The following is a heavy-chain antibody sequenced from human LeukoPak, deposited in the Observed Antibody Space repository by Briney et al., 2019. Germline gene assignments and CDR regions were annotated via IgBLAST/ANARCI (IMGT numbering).Heavy chain of an antibody. D-gene: IGHD6-13*01. CDR3: ARVTGYMTEDFFDY. CDR2: INHSGST. CDR1: GGSFSGYY. Sequence: SETLSLTYAVYGGSFSGYYWSWIRQPPGKGLEWIGEINHSGSTNYNPSLKSRVTISVDTSKNQFSLRLSSVTAADTAVYYCARVTGYMTEDFFDYWGQGTLVTVSS. J-gene: IGHJ4*02. V-gene: IGHV4-34*01.